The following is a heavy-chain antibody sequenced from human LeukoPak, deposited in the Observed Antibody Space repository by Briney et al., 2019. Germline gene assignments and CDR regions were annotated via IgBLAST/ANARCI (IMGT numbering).Heavy chain of an antibody. V-gene: IGHV4-38-2*01. CDR3: ARQDDSSANWLDP. CDR2: IYHSGST. Sequence: SETLSLTCAVSGYSISSGYYWGWIRQPPGKGLEWIGSIYHSGSTYYNPSLKSRVTTSVDTSKNQFSLKLSSVTAADTAVYYCARQDDSSANWLDPWGQGTLVTVSS. CDR1: GYSISSGYY. J-gene: IGHJ5*02. D-gene: IGHD3-22*01.